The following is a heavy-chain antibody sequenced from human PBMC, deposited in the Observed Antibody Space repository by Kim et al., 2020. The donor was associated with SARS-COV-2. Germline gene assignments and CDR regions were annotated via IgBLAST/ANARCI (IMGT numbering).Heavy chain of an antibody. V-gene: IGHV4-39*01. CDR2: IYYSGST. D-gene: IGHD2-15*01. CDR3: ARQDAFSCSGGSCEGNWFDP. CDR1: GGSISSSSYY. J-gene: IGHJ5*02. Sequence: SETLSLTCTVSGGSISSSSYYWGWIRQPPGKGLEWIGSIYYSGSTYYNPSLKSRVTISVDTSKNQFSLKLSSVTAADTAVYYCARQDAFSCSGGSCEGNWFDPWGQGTLVTVSS.